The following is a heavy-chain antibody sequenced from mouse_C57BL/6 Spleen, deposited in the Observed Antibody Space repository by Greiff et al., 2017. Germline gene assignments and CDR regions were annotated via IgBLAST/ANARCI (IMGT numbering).Heavy chain of an antibody. Sequence: EVMLVESGGGLVKPGGSLKLSCAASGFTFSDYGMHWVRQAPEKGLEWVAYISSGSSTIYYADTVKGRFTISRDNAKNTLFLQMTRLRSEDTAMYYGARGDDGYYRGYAMDYWGQGTSVTVAS. CDR1: GFTFSDYG. D-gene: IGHD2-3*01. V-gene: IGHV5-17*01. CDR3: ARGDDGYYRGYAMDY. J-gene: IGHJ4*01. CDR2: ISSGSSTI.